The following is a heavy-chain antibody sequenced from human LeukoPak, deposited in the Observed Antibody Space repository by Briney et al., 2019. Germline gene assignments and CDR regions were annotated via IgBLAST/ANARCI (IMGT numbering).Heavy chain of an antibody. V-gene: IGHV4-39*01. CDR3: VLWFGELSHDY. D-gene: IGHD3-10*01. J-gene: IGHJ4*02. CDR1: GGSISSSSYS. CDR2: IYYSGST. Sequence: SETLSLTCTVSGGSISSSSYSWGWIRQPPGKGLEWIGSIYYSGSTYYNPSLKSRVTISVDTSKNQFSLKLSSVTAADTAVYYCVLWFGELSHDYWGQGTLVTVSS.